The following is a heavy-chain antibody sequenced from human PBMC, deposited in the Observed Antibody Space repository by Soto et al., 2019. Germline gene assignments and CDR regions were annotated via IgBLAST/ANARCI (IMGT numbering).Heavy chain of an antibody. CDR1: GFTFSSYG. CDR3: ARESSDTGDYAFDI. J-gene: IGHJ3*02. CDR2: IWYDGSNK. D-gene: IGHD6-19*01. V-gene: IGHV3-33*01. Sequence: EGSLRLSCAASGFTFSSYGMHWVRQAPGKGLEWVAVIWYDGSNKYYADSVKGRFTISRDNSKNTLYLQMNSLRAEDTAVYYCARESSDTGDYAFDIWGQRKMVTVSS.